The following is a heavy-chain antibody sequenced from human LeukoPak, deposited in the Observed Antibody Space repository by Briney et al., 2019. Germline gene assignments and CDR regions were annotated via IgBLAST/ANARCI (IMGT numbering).Heavy chain of an antibody. V-gene: IGHV4-59*01. D-gene: IGHD1-26*01. Sequence: PSGTLSLTCTVSGGSISSYYWSWIRQPPGKGLEWIGYIYYSGSTNYNPSLKSRVTISVDTSKNQFSLKLSSVTAADTAVYYCARWSGSYSYYFDYWGQGTLVTVSS. CDR1: GGSISSYY. J-gene: IGHJ4*02. CDR2: IYYSGST. CDR3: ARWSGSYSYYFDY.